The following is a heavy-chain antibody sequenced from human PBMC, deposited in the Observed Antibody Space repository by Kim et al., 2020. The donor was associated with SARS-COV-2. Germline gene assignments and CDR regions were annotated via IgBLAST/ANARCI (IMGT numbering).Heavy chain of an antibody. CDR3: ATGALYGSGSYSLDY. Sequence: GGSLRLSCAASGFTFSSYGMHWVRQAPGKGLEWVAVISYDGSNKYYADSVKGRFTISRDNSKNTLYLQMNSLRAEDTAVYYCATGALYGSGSYSLDYWG. CDR2: ISYDGSNK. V-gene: IGHV3-33*05. CDR1: GFTFSSYG. D-gene: IGHD3-10*01. J-gene: IGHJ4*01.